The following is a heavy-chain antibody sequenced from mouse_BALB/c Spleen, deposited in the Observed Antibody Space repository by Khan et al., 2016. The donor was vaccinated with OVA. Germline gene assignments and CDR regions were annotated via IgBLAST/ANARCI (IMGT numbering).Heavy chain of an antibody. CDR3: ARSPTWFAY. CDR2: INTYTGEP. J-gene: IGHJ3*01. V-gene: IGHV9-3-1*01. Sequence: QFQLVQSGPELRKPGETVKVSCKASGYTFTDYGMNWVKQAPGKGLKWMGYINTYTGEPTYADDFKGRFAFSLETSASTAYLHINNLKNEDTATYFCARSPTWFAYWGQGTLVTVSA. CDR1: GYTFTDYG.